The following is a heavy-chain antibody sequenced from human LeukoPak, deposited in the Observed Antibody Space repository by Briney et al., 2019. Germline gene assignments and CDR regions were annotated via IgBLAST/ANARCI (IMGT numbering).Heavy chain of an antibody. CDR2: ISSSGVHT. V-gene: IGHV3-11*03. Sequence: PGGSLRLSCAASGFTFSDYYMNWFRQAPGKGLEWVSYISSSGVHTEYGDSVKGRFTISRDNGKNSVYLQMNSLRAEDTAVYYCARYNYYSGRFLDYWGQGIPVTVSS. D-gene: IGHD3-10*01. J-gene: IGHJ4*02. CDR1: GFTFSDYY. CDR3: ARYNYYSGRFLDY.